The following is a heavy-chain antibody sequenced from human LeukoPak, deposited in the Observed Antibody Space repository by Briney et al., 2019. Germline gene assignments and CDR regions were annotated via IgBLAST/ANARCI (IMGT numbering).Heavy chain of an antibody. Sequence: AESLSLTCTVSGGSISSYYMSWIRQPAGKGLEWIGPIYTSGSTKYYPSVKSRVTMSVDTSRNQFSLRLSSVTAADAAVYYCARVSSSWFFFDYWGQGTLVTVSS. CDR1: GGSISSYY. V-gene: IGHV4-4*07. CDR3: ARVSSSWFFFDY. D-gene: IGHD6-13*01. CDR2: IYTSGST. J-gene: IGHJ4*02.